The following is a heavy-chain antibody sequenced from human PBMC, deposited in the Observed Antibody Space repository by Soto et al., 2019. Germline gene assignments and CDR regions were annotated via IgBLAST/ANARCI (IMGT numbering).Heavy chain of an antibody. CDR1: GYRFSNYA. Sequence: ASVKVSCKASGYRFSNYAMHWVRQAPGQRLEWMGWINAGNGNAKYSQNFQGRVTITRDTSASTAYMGLSSLRSEDTAVYYCARSPAWGVVVPVGKQGNWFDPWSQGTLVTVSS. V-gene: IGHV1-3*01. CDR2: INAGNGNA. CDR3: ARSPAWGVVVPVGKQGNWFDP. J-gene: IGHJ5*02. D-gene: IGHD2-2*01.